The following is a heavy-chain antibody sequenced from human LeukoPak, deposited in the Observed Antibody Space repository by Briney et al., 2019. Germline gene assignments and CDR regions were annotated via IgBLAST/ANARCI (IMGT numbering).Heavy chain of an antibody. J-gene: IGHJ4*02. Sequence: GRALRLSCAASGFTFSSYAIQCVRQAPGKGLERVAVISYDGSNKYYADTLKGRFTISRDNSKNTLYLQMNSLRAEDTAVYYCARSRAGVWYFHYWGQGTLVTVSS. D-gene: IGHD3-10*01. CDR1: GFTFSSYA. CDR2: ISYDGSNK. V-gene: IGHV3-30*04. CDR3: ARSRAGVWYFHY.